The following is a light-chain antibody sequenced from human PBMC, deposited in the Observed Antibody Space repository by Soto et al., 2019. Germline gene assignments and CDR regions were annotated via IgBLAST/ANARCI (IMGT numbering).Light chain of an antibody. CDR3: QQYGYSLFT. CDR2: GAS. CDR1: QSVSISY. V-gene: IGKV3-20*01. Sequence: EIVLTQSPGTLSLSPGERATLSCRASQSVSISYLTWYQQKPGQAPRLLIYGASVSATGIPDRFSGSGSGTDFTLTISRLEPEDFAVYYCQQYGYSLFTFGPGTKVDIK. J-gene: IGKJ3*01.